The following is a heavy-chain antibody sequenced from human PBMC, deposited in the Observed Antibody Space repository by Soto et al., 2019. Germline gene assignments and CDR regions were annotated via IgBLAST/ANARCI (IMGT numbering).Heavy chain of an antibody. CDR1: GCTFNNAW. CDR2: IKCQTDGGSP. D-gene: IGHD5-18*01. J-gene: IGHJ6*01. Sequence: CGSLRLSCAASGCTFNNAWVSWLRQAPGKGLQSVDIIKCQTDGGSPDYASPVYGRFTISRDNGNYRIYRQMNSLKTEDTAVYYCVVGISYGPPAYYYYGIDV. V-gene: IGHV3-15*01. CDR3: VVGISYGPPAYYYYGIDV.